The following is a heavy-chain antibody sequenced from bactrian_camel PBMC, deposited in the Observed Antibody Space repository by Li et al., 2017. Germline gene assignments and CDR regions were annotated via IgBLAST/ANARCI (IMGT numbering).Heavy chain of an antibody. CDR2: LYSYGSNT. V-gene: IGHV3-2*01. D-gene: IGHD2*01. J-gene: IGHJ4*01. Sequence: HVQLVESGGTLVQPGGSLRLSCAASGFALSSYYMTWVRQAPGKGLEWVSSLYSYGSNTYYADSVKGRFTISRDNARNMLYLQMNSLKPEDTAMYYCTLGYLPNYPTKGQGTQVTVS. CDR1: GFALSSYY.